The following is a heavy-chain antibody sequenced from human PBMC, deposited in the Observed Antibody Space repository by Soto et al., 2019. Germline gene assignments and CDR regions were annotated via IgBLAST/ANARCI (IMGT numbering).Heavy chain of an antibody. CDR2: INHSGST. V-gene: IGHV4-34*01. D-gene: IGHD2-8*02. J-gene: IGHJ4*02. Sequence: PSETLSLTCAVYGGPFSGYYWTWIRQPPGTGLEWIGEINHSGSTNYNPSLKSRVTISVDTSKNQFSLKLTSVTAADTAVYYCARDKITGLFDYWGQGTLVTV. CDR1: GGPFSGYY. CDR3: ARDKITGLFDY.